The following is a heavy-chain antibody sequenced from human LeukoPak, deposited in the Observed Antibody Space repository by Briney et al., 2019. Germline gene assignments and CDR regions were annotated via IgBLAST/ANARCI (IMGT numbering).Heavy chain of an antibody. J-gene: IGHJ4*02. CDR3: ARGWAMVRGVIDY. D-gene: IGHD3-10*01. Sequence: GGPLRLSCAASGFTVSSNYMSWVRQAPGKGLEWVSVIYSGGSTYYADSVKGRFTISRDNSKNTLYLQMNSLRAEDTAVYYCARGWAMVRGVIDYWGQGTLVTVSS. CDR1: GFTVSSNY. V-gene: IGHV3-53*01. CDR2: IYSGGST.